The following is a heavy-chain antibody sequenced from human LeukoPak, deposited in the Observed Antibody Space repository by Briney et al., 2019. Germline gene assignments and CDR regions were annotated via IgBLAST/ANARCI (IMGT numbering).Heavy chain of an antibody. V-gene: IGHV4-39*07. J-gene: IGHJ4*02. Sequence: PSETLSLTCTVSGGSISSSSYYWGWIRQPPGKGLEWIGSIYYSGSTYYNPSLKSRVTISVDTSKNQFSLKLSSVTAADTAVYYCARDVVGLYYFDYWGQGTLVTVSS. CDR1: GGSISSSSYY. CDR3: ARDVVGLYYFDY. CDR2: IYYSGST. D-gene: IGHD1-26*01.